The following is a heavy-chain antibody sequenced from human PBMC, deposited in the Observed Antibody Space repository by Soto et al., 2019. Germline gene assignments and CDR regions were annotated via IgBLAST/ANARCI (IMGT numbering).Heavy chain of an antibody. Sequence: EVQLLESGGGLVQPGGSLRLSCAASGFTFSSYAMSWVRQAPGKGLEWVSAISGSGGSTYYADSVKGRFTIPRDNSKNTLYLQMNSLRAEDTAVYYCAKDLGRVVVAATTFDYWGQGTLVTVSS. V-gene: IGHV3-23*01. CDR2: ISGSGGST. J-gene: IGHJ4*02. CDR1: GFTFSSYA. CDR3: AKDLGRVVVAATTFDY. D-gene: IGHD2-15*01.